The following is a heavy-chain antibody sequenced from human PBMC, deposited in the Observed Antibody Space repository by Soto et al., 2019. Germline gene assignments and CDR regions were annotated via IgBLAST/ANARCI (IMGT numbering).Heavy chain of an antibody. Sequence: GASVKVSCKASGGTFNSYAISWVRRPPGQGLEWMGGIIPIFGTANYAQKFQSRVTITADESTSTAYMELSSLRSEDTAVYYCARTSSNYYGMDVWGQGTTVTVSS. CDR1: GGTFNSYA. J-gene: IGHJ6*02. CDR2: IIPIFGTA. V-gene: IGHV1-69*13. CDR3: ARTSSNYYGMDV. D-gene: IGHD2-2*01.